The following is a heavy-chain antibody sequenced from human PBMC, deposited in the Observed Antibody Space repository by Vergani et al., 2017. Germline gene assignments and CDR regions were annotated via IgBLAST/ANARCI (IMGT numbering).Heavy chain of an antibody. CDR1: GFTFNHYA. CDR3: AKANPRNSXYDYLYYYHAMDV. Sequence: EVQLLESGGDLVQPGGSLRLSCAASGFTFNHYAMNWVRQAPGKGLEWVSGISGSGGSTYYAGSVKGRFTISRDSSKNTLYIKMNSLSSGDTAVYYCAKANPRNSXYDYLYYYHAMDVWGQGTTVTVSS. D-gene: IGHD5-12*01. CDR2: ISGSGGST. V-gene: IGHV3-23*01. J-gene: IGHJ6*02.